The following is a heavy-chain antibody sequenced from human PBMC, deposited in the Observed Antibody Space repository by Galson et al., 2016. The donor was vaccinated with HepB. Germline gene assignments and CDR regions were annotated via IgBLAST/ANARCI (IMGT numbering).Heavy chain of an antibody. CDR1: QFTFVGYS. J-gene: IGHJ5*02. CDR2: IRSKAFGERL. V-gene: IGHV3-49*04. D-gene: IGHD5-18*01. CDR3: TRGDTTMAFDL. Sequence: SLRLSCAASQFTFVGYSFNWVRQAPGKGLEWVGFIRSKAFGERLDYAASVKGRFVISRDDSKSIAYLHMSSLKTEDTAVYYCTRGDTTMAFDLWGQGTLVTVSS.